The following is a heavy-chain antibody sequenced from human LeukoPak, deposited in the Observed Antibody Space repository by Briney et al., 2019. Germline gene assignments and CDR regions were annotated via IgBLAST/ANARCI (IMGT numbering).Heavy chain of an antibody. CDR1: GYTFTTYG. Sequence: ASVKVSCKASGYTFTTYGISWVRQAPGQGLEWMGWISTYSGNTNYAQNLQGRVTMTTDTSTSTAFMELRSLRSDDTAVYYCARVGWGFGELPDYWGQGTLVTVSS. V-gene: IGHV1-18*01. J-gene: IGHJ4*02. D-gene: IGHD3-10*01. CDR2: ISTYSGNT. CDR3: ARVGWGFGELPDY.